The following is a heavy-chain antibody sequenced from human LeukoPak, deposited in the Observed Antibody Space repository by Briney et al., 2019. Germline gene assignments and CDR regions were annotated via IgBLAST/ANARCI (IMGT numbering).Heavy chain of an antibody. CDR1: GGSISSSSYH. CDR3: ARVGSSGWAGNDY. V-gene: IGHV4-39*07. J-gene: IGHJ4*02. D-gene: IGHD6-19*01. Sequence: SETLSLTCTVSGGSISSSSYHWGWIRQPPGKGLEWIGSIYYSGSTYYNPSLKSRVTISVDTSKNQFSLKLSSVTAADTAVYYCARVGSSGWAGNDYWGQGTLVTVSS. CDR2: IYYSGST.